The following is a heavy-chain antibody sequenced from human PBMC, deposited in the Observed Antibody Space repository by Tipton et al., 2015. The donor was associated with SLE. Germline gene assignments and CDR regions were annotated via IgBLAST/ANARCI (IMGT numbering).Heavy chain of an antibody. Sequence: SLRLSCAASGFTFNNFAMSWVRQVPGKGLEWVSGISGSGLSTYYADPVKGRFTISRDSSMNTLYLQMSSLRAEDTALYYCAMRRGTADAFSYFDYWGQGVLVTVSS. J-gene: IGHJ4*02. D-gene: IGHD1/OR15-1a*01. CDR3: AMRRGTADAFSYFDY. CDR2: ISGSGLST. V-gene: IGHV3-23*01. CDR1: GFTFNNFA.